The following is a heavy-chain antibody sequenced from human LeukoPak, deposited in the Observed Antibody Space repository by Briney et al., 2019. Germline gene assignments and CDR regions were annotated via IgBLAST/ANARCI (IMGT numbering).Heavy chain of an antibody. CDR2: IYSGGST. CDR1: GFTVSSTH. D-gene: IGHD3-10*01. V-gene: IGHV3-53*01. Sequence: GGSLRLSCVASGFTVSSTHMSWVRQAPGKGLEWVSVIYSGGSTYYADSVKGRFTISRDTFKNTLYLQMNSLRVEDTAMYYCASGPRGRGYFQRWGQGTLVTISS. CDR3: ASGPRGRGYFQR. J-gene: IGHJ1*01.